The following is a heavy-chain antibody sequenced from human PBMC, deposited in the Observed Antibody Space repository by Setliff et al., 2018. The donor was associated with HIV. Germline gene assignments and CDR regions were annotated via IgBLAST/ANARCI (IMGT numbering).Heavy chain of an antibody. CDR2: ISSSSSYT. CDR1: GFTFSSYS. Sequence: PGGFLRLSCAASGFTFSSYSMNWVRQAPGKGLEWVSYISSSSSYTNYADSVKGRFTISRDNAKNSLYLQMNSLRAEDTAVYYCARDHDSSGYYAFPFDYWGQGTLVTVSS. D-gene: IGHD3-22*01. V-gene: IGHV3-21*01. J-gene: IGHJ4*02. CDR3: ARDHDSSGYYAFPFDY.